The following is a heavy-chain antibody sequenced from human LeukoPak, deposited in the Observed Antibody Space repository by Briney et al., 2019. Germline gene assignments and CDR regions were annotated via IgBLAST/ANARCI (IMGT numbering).Heavy chain of an antibody. CDR2: IYYSGST. Sequence: SQTLSLTCTVSGGSISSGNYYWSWIRQPPGKGLEWIGYIYYSGSTNYNPSLKSRVTISVDTSKNQFSLKLSSVTAADTAVYYCARSPRDSSGYAEYFQHWGQGTLVTVSS. V-gene: IGHV4-61*01. CDR1: GGSISSGNYY. CDR3: ARSPRDSSGYAEYFQH. J-gene: IGHJ1*01. D-gene: IGHD3-22*01.